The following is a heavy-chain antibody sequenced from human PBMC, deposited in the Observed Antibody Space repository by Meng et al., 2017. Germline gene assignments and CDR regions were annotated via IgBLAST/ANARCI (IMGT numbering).Heavy chain of an antibody. CDR1: GFTFSSYS. CDR2: ISSSSSYI. V-gene: IGHV3-21*01. CDR3: ARVGWFGELLRDHDAFDI. J-gene: IGHJ3*02. Sequence: GGSLRLSCVASGFTFSSYSMNWVRQAPGKGLEWVSSISSSSSYIYYADSVKGRFTISRDNAKNSLYLQMNSLRAEDTAVYYCARVGWFGELLRDHDAFDIWGQGTMVTVSS. D-gene: IGHD3-10*01.